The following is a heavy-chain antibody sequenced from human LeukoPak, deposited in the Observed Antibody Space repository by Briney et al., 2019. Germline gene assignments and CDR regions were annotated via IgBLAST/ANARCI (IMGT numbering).Heavy chain of an antibody. D-gene: IGHD3-3*01. CDR1: GFTFNDYA. Sequence: GGSLRLSCAASGFTFNDYAMNWVRQAPGKGLEWVSTISDSGDRTYFADSVKGRFTISRDNSKNTLYMQMNSLRVEDMAVYYCAREPFWSGYYSNLHFDYWGQGTLVTVSS. CDR3: AREPFWSGYYSNLHFDY. J-gene: IGHJ4*02. V-gene: IGHV3-23*01. CDR2: ISDSGDRT.